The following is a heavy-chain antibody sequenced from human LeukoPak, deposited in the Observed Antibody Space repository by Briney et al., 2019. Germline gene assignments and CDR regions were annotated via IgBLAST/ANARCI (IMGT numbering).Heavy chain of an antibody. V-gene: IGHV4-34*01. CDR2: INHSGST. D-gene: IGHD3-10*01. J-gene: IGHJ4*02. CDR1: GGSFSGYY. Sequence: SETLSLTCAVYGGSFSGYYWSWIRQPPGKGLEWIGEINHSGSTNYNPSLKSRVTISVDTSKNQFSLKLSSVTAADTAVYYCARGNAGSMVRGVILYYFDYWGQGTLVTVSS. CDR3: ARGNAGSMVRGVILYYFDY.